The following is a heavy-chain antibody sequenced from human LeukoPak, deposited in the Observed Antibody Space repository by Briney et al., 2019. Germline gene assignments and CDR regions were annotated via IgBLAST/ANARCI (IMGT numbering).Heavy chain of an antibody. CDR3: ARVFYQRSSPWAFDY. CDR2: IYCSGST. D-gene: IGHD6-13*01. CDR1: GGSISSYY. J-gene: IGHJ4*02. Sequence: SETLSLTCTVSGGSISSYYWSWIRQPPGKGLEWIGYIYCSGSTNYNPSLKSRVTISVDTSKNQFSLKLSSVTAADTAVYYCARVFYQRSSPWAFDYWGQGTLVTVSS. V-gene: IGHV4-59*01.